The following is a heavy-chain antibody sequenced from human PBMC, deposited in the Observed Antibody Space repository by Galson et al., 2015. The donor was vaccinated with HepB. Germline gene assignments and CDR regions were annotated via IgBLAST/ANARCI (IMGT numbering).Heavy chain of an antibody. CDR2: IYYSGAT. CDR3: ARVTFYYDTIGYAPPALDF. Sequence: SETLSLTCTVSGGSISNNYWSWIRQSPGKGLEWIGYIYYSGATNYNPSLKSRLTISVDTSKNQFSLKLRSVTAADTAVYYCARVTFYYDTIGYAPPALDFWGQGTLVSVSS. CDR1: GGSISNNY. D-gene: IGHD3-22*01. V-gene: IGHV4-59*01. J-gene: IGHJ4*02.